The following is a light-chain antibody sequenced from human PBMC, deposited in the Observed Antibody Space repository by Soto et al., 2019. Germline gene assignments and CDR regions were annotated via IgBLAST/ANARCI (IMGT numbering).Light chain of an antibody. CDR2: LGS. CDR3: MQALQTPWT. J-gene: IGKJ1*01. V-gene: IGKV2-28*01. CDR1: QSLLQSNGNHY. Sequence: DIVLTQSPLSLHVTPGEPASISCRSSQSLLQSNGNHYLDWYLQKPGQSPQVLIYLGSNRASGVPDRFSGSGSGTDFTLKISRVEAEDVGVYYCMQALQTPWTFGQGTKVEIK.